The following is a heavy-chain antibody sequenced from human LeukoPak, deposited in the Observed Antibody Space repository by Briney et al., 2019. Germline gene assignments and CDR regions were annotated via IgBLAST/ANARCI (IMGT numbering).Heavy chain of an antibody. V-gene: IGHV1-18*01. J-gene: IGHJ5*02. CDR1: GYTFTSYG. CDR2: ISAYNGNT. Sequence: ASVKVSCKASGYTFTSYGISWVRQAPGQGLEWMGWISAYNGNTNYAQKLQGRVTMTTDTSTSTAYMELRSLRSDDTAVYYCARDPGGRYFDWLLKNWFDPWGQGTLVTVSS. D-gene: IGHD3-9*01. CDR3: ARDPGGRYFDWLLKNWFDP.